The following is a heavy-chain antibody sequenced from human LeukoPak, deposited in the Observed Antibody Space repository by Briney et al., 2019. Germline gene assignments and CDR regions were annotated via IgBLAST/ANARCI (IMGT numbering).Heavy chain of an antibody. J-gene: IGHJ3*02. CDR3: ARHPRDTAMPRSAFDI. CDR2: IHYSGST. V-gene: IGHV4-39*01. D-gene: IGHD5-18*01. Sequence: IHYSGSTYYNPSLKSRVTISVDTSKNQFSLKLSSVTAADTAVYYCARHPRDTAMPRSAFDIWGQGTMVTVSS.